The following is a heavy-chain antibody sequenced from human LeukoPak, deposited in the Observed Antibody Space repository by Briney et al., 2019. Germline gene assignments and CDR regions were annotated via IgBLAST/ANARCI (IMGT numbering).Heavy chain of an antibody. Sequence: SXGMXWVRQAPGKGLEWVAVISYDGSNKYYADSVKGRFTISRDNSKNTLYLQMNSLRAEDTAVYYCAKQAIAVAAIDYWGQGTLVTVSS. J-gene: IGHJ4*02. CDR2: ISYDGSNK. V-gene: IGHV3-30*18. D-gene: IGHD6-19*01. CDR1: SXG. CDR3: AKQAIAVAAIDY.